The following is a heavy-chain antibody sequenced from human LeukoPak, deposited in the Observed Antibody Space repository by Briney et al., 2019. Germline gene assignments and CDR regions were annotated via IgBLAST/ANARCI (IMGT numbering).Heavy chain of an antibody. CDR2: ISAYNGAT. Sequence: ASLQVSCKASGYSFTDYYIHWVRQAPGQGLEYMGWISAYNGATNYAQKFQGRVTLTTDSSTTTAYMELRSLTSDDTAVYYCARLYSSGWPLEPMDVWGQGTTVTVSS. V-gene: IGHV1-18*04. D-gene: IGHD6-19*01. CDR1: GYSFTDYY. J-gene: IGHJ6*02. CDR3: ARLYSSGWPLEPMDV.